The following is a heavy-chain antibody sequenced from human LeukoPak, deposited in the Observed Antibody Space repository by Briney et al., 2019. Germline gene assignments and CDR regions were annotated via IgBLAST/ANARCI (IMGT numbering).Heavy chain of an antibody. V-gene: IGHV1-24*01. CDR1: GYTLTELS. Sequence: ASVKVSCKVSGYTLTELSMHWVRQAPGKGLEWMGGFDPEDGETIYAQKFQGRVTMTEDTSTDTAYMELSSLRPEDTAVYYCATDQSGNLTPDAFDIWGQGTMVTVSS. J-gene: IGHJ3*02. D-gene: IGHD1-26*01. CDR2: FDPEDGET. CDR3: ATDQSGNLTPDAFDI.